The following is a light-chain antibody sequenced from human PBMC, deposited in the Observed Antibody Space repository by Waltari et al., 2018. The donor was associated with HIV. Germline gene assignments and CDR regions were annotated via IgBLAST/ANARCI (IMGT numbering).Light chain of an antibody. CDR1: HYIDNY. CDR3: QQYENLPYS. J-gene: IGKJ2*03. Sequence: DIQMTQSPSSLSASVGDRVIITCQASHYIDNYLSWYQQKPGKAPKLLIYDASNVETGVSSRFSGSGYGTEFSFTISSLQPEDIATYYCQQYENLPYSFGQGTNLEI. CDR2: DAS. V-gene: IGKV1-33*01.